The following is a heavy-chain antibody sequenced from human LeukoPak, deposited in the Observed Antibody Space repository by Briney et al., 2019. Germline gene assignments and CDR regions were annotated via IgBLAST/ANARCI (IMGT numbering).Heavy chain of an antibody. CDR3: ASRLKHPSDYGLSKYYFDS. V-gene: IGHV1-46*01. CDR1: GYTFTSYY. Sequence: ASVKVSCKASGYTFTSYYMHWVRQAPGQGLEWMGIINPSGGSTSYAQKFQGRVTMTRDTSTSTVYMELTSLRSEDTAVYYCASRLKHPSDYGLSKYYFDSWGQGTLVTVSS. J-gene: IGHJ4*02. D-gene: IGHD4-17*01. CDR2: INPSGGST.